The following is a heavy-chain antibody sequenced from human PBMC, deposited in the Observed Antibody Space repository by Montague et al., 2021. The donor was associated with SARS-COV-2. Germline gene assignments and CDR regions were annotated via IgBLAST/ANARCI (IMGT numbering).Heavy chain of an antibody. J-gene: IGHJ6*03. CDR2: IHHGGST. D-gene: IGHD3-10*01. Sequence: SETLSFTCAVHGGSFSTYSWNWIRQPPGKGLEWIGEIHHGGSTNYNPSLKSRVTISADTSKNQFSLKLTSVAAADTAVYYCARLGDGVVPSPILGVGPYYSYYYMDVWGKGTTVTVSS. CDR1: GGSFSTYS. CDR3: ARLGDGVVPSPILGVGPYYSYYYMDV. V-gene: IGHV4-34*01.